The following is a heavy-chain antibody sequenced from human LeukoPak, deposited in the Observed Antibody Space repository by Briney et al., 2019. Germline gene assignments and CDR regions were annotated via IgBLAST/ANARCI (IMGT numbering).Heavy chain of an antibody. D-gene: IGHD2-15*01. CDR3: AKSSGSNCYRENILH. CDR2: ISASGAST. CDR1: GFTFSNYA. J-gene: IGHJ4*02. Sequence: GGSLRLSCAASGFTFSNYAMSWVRQAPGKGLEWVSGISASGASTYNADSVKGRFTISRDNSKNTLYLQMNSLRAEDTAVYYCAKSSGSNCYRENILHWGQGTLVTVSS. V-gene: IGHV3-23*01.